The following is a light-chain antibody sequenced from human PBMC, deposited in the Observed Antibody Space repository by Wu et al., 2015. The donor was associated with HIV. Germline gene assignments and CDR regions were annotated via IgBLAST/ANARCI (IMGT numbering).Light chain of an antibody. J-gene: IGKJ2*01. CDR1: QSVSSY. Sequence: EIVLTQSPATLSLSPGERAILFCRASQSVSSYLAWYQQKLGQAPRLLIYDASNRATDIPARFSGSGSGTDFTLTISSLEPDDFAVYYCQQRSSWPQTFGQGTKLEIK. CDR3: QQRSSWPQT. V-gene: IGKV3-11*01. CDR2: DAS.